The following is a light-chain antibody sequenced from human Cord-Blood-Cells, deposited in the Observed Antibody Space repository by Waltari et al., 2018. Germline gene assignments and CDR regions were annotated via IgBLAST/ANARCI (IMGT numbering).Light chain of an antibody. V-gene: IGKV1-39*01. CDR3: QQSYSTPPT. CDR1: QSISSY. J-gene: IGKJ1*01. CDR2: AAS. Sequence: DIQMTPSPSSLSSSVVYRVTLTCRASQSISSYLNWYQHKPWKAPKLLIYAASSLQSGVPSRFSGSGSGTDFTLTISSLQPEDFATYYCQQSYSTPPTFGQGTKVEIK.